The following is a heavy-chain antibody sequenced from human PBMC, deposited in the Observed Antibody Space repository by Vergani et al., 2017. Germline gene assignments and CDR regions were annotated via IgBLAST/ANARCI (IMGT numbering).Heavy chain of an antibody. CDR1: GFTFDDYA. Sequence: EVQLVESGGGLVQPGRSLRLSCAASGFTFDDYAMHWVRQAPGKGLEWVSGISWNSGSIGYADSVKGRFTISRDNAKNSLYLQMNSLRAEDTALYYCAKLSRWCGLDVWGKGTTVTVSS. J-gene: IGHJ6*04. CDR2: ISWNSGSI. V-gene: IGHV3-9*01. D-gene: IGHD2-8*02. CDR3: AKLSRWCGLDV.